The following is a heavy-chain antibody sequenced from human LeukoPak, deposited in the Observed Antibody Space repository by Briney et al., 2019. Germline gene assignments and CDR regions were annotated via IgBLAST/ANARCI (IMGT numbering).Heavy chain of an antibody. J-gene: IGHJ6*04. D-gene: IGHD3-10*02. V-gene: IGHV3-48*03. Sequence: GGSLRLSCAASGFTFSSYEMNWVRQAPGKGLEWVSYISSSGNTIYYADSVKGRFTISRDNAKNSLYLQMNSLKAEDTPVYYCAELGITMIGGVWGKGTTVTISS. CDR3: AELGITMIGGV. CDR2: ISSSGNTI. CDR1: GFTFSSYE.